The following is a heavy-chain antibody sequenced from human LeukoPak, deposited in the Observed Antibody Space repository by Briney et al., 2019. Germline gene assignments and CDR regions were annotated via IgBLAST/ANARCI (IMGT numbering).Heavy chain of an antibody. J-gene: IGHJ3*02. D-gene: IGHD6-13*01. Sequence: SETLSLTCAVSGYSISSGYFWGWIRQPSGKGLEWIASMYHRGRTYHNPSLKSRVTISVDRSKNQFSLKLSSVTAADTAVYYCARDAGILAAFDIWGQGTMVTVSS. CDR2: MYHRGRT. V-gene: IGHV4-38-2*02. CDR1: GYSISSGYF. CDR3: ARDAGILAAFDI.